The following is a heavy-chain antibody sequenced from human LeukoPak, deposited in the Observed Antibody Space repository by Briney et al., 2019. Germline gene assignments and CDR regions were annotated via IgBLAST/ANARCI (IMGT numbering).Heavy chain of an antibody. CDR1: GFTFDDYA. V-gene: IGHV3-9*01. CDR2: ISWNSGSI. CDR3: GKGGLTTVTSNWFDP. J-gene: IGHJ5*02. Sequence: GGSLRLSCAASGFTFDDYAMHWVRQAPGKGLEWVSGISWNSGSIGYADSVKGRFTISRDNAKNSLYLQMNSLRAEDTALYYCGKGGLTTVTSNWFDPWGQGTLVTVSS. D-gene: IGHD4-17*01.